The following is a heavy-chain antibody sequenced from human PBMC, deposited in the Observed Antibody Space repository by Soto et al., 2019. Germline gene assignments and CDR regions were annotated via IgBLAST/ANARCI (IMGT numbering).Heavy chain of an antibody. J-gene: IGHJ4*02. Sequence: EVQLVESGGGLVKPGGSLTLSCAASGFSFNNAWMSWVRQAPGKGLEWIGRIRSKSDGGTADYIVPVKGRFIISRDDSRNKVSLEMNSLQTEDTAVYYCTTEGRDWGQGTLVTVSS. CDR1: GFSFNNAW. CDR3: TTEGRD. CDR2: IRSKSDGGTA. V-gene: IGHV3-15*01.